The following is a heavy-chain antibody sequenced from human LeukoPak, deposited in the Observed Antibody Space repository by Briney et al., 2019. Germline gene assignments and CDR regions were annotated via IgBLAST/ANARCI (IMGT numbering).Heavy chain of an antibody. V-gene: IGHV3-53*01. CDR2: IYSGGST. CDR1: GFTVSSNY. Sequence: PGGSLRLSCAASGFTVSSNYMSWVRQAPGKGLEWVSVIYSGGSTYYADSVKGRFTISRDNAKNSLYLQMNSLRAEDTAVYYCARDRKWELPFRLDYWGQGTLVTVSS. CDR3: ARDRKWELPFRLDY. D-gene: IGHD1-26*01. J-gene: IGHJ4*02.